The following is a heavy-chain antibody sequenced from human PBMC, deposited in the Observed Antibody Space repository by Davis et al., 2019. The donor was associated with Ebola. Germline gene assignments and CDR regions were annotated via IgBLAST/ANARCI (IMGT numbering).Heavy chain of an antibody. CDR2: IYHSGST. CDR3: ARDYVY. Sequence: SETLSLTCTVSGYSISSGYYWGWIRQPPGKGLEWIGSIYHSGSTNYNPSLKSRVTISADTSKNQFSLRLKSVTAADTAMYYCARDYVYWGQGILVTVSS. CDR1: GYSISSGYY. V-gene: IGHV4-38-2*02. D-gene: IGHD1-14*01. J-gene: IGHJ4*02.